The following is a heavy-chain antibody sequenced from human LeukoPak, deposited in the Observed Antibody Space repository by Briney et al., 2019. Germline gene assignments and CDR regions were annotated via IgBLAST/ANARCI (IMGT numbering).Heavy chain of an antibody. D-gene: IGHD3-3*01. Sequence: RGALRLSCADSGFTSSSYWMSWVRQAPGEGLEWVANLKQDGGEKYYVDSVKGRFTICRDNAKNSLYLQMNSLRAEDTAVYYRARDLSGYDFWSGYFVGYYYYMDVWGKGTTVTVSS. CDR1: GFTSSSYW. CDR2: LKQDGGEK. CDR3: ARDLSGYDFWSGYFVGYYYYMDV. J-gene: IGHJ6*03. V-gene: IGHV3-7*01.